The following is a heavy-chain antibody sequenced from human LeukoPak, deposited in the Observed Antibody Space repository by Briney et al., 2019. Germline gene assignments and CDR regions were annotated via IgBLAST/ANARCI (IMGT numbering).Heavy chain of an antibody. Sequence: PSETLSLTCAVSGGSISSSNWWSWVRQPPGKGLEWIGEIYHSGNTNYNPSLRSRVTISLDKSKNQFSLKMSSVTAADTAVYYCARLVASSSWYDAFDIWGQGTMVTVSS. J-gene: IGHJ3*02. V-gene: IGHV4-4*02. CDR3: ARLVASSSWYDAFDI. CDR2: IYHSGNT. CDR1: GGSISSSNW. D-gene: IGHD6-13*01.